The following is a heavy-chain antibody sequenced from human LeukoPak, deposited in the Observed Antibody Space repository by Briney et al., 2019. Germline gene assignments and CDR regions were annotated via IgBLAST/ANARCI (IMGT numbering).Heavy chain of an antibody. D-gene: IGHD3-16*02. Sequence: SETLSLTCAVYGGSFSNYYWGWIRQPPGKGLEWIGKINHSGSTNYNPSLKSRVTISVDTSKNQFSLKLSSVTAADTAVYYCHSYDYVWGSYRDDYWGQGTLVTVSS. V-gene: IGHV4-34*01. CDR2: INHSGST. CDR3: HSYDYVWGSYRDDY. J-gene: IGHJ4*02. CDR1: GGSFSNYY.